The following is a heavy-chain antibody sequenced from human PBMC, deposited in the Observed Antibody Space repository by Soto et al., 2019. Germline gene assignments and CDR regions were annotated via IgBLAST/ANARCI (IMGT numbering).Heavy chain of an antibody. Sequence: QVQLVESGGGVVQPGRSLSLSCAASGFSFRTFGMHWVRQAPGKGLEWVAVISYDGSNEFYADSVKGRFTISRDNSKNTVYLQMNSLRADDTAVYYCAKDRLGLRYFDWSLCWVWGQGTMVTVSS. J-gene: IGHJ3*01. CDR3: AKDRLGLRYFDWSLCWV. CDR2: ISYDGSNE. D-gene: IGHD3-9*01. V-gene: IGHV3-30*18. CDR1: GFSFRTFG.